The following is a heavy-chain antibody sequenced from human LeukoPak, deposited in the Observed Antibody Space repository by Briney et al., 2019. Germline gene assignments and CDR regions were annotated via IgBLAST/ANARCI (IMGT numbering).Heavy chain of an antibody. CDR3: ARVSGRKSSSWGVYFDY. V-gene: IGHV6-1*01. D-gene: IGHD6-13*01. CDR1: GDSVSSNSAA. Sequence: SQTLSLTCAISGDSVSSNSAAWNWIRQSPSRGLEWLGRTYYRSKWYNDYAVSVKSRITINPDTSKNQFSLQLNSVTPEDTAVYYCARVSGRKSSSWGVYFDYWGQGTLVTVSS. CDR2: TYYRSKWYN. J-gene: IGHJ4*02.